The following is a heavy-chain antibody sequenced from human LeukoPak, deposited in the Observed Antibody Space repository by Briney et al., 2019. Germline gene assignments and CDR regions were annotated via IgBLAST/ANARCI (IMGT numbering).Heavy chain of an antibody. V-gene: IGHV4-59*08. CDR3: ARHSVAGPQFDY. D-gene: IGHD6-19*01. CDR1: GFTFSSYG. J-gene: IGHJ4*02. CDR2: IYYSGST. Sequence: PGGSLRLSCAASGFTFSSYGMHWVRQAPGKGLEWIGYIYYSGSTNYNPSLKSRVTISVDTSKNQFSLKLSSVTAADTAVYYCARHSVAGPQFDYWGQGTLVTVSS.